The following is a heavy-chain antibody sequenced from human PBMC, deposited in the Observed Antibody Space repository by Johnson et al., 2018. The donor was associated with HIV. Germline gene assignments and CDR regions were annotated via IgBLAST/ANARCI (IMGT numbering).Heavy chain of an antibody. CDR2: IYSGGIT. Sequence: VQLVESGGGLIQPGGSLRLSCAASGFTVSSNYMSWVRQAPGKGLEWVSLIYSGGITYYADSVKGRFTISRDNSKNTLYLQMNSLRVEDTAVYYCAKAVGGYAFDIWGQGTMVTVSS. J-gene: IGHJ3*02. V-gene: IGHV3-66*03. D-gene: IGHD1-26*01. CDR1: GFTVSSNY. CDR3: AKAVGGYAFDI.